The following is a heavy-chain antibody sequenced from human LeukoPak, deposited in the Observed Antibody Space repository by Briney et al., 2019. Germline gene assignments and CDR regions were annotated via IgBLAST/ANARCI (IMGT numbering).Heavy chain of an antibody. CDR1: GGSISSGGYY. CDR3: AREDPLVAARGLDY. D-gene: IGHD1-26*01. J-gene: IGHJ4*02. CDR2: IYYSGST. V-gene: IGHV4-31*03. Sequence: SQTLSLTCTVSGGSISSGGYYWSWIRQHPGKGLEWIGYIYYSGSTYYNPSLKSRVTISVDTSNNQFSLRLSSVTAADTAVYYCAREDPLVAARGLDYWGQGTLVTVSS.